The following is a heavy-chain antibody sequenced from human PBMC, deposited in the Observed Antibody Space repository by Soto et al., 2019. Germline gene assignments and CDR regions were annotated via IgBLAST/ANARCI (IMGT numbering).Heavy chain of an antibody. V-gene: IGHV4-4*07. CDR3: AGIGEDVYYGMDV. CDR2: IYSRGDT. J-gene: IGHJ6*02. CDR1: GGSMRSYY. Sequence: SETLSLTCSVSGGSMRSYYWNWLRQPAGKGLEWIGRIYSRGDTNYNPSVKSRVTMSVDTSKNEFSLRLNSVTAADTAVYYCAGIGEDVYYGMDVWGQGTTVTV. D-gene: IGHD2-21*01.